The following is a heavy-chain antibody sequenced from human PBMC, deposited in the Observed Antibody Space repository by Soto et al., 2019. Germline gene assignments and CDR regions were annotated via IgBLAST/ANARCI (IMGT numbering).Heavy chain of an antibody. V-gene: IGHV4-34*01. CDR3: AGTAVAGDVDY. J-gene: IGHJ4*02. CDR2: INHSGST. D-gene: IGHD6-19*01. Sequence: SETLSLTCAVYGGSFSGYYWSWIRQPPGKGLEWIGEINHSGSTNYNPSLKSRVTISVDTSKNQFSLKLSSVTAADTAVYYCAGTAVAGDVDYWGQGTLVTVSS. CDR1: GGSFSGYY.